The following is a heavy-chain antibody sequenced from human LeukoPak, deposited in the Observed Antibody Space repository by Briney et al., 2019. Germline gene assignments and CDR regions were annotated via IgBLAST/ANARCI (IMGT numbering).Heavy chain of an antibody. CDR2: IYYSGST. CDR3: ARRYLGYCSGDNCPLNYYGMDV. D-gene: IGHD2-15*01. V-gene: IGHV4-31*03. CDR1: GGSISSGGYY. J-gene: IGHJ6*02. Sequence: PSQTLSLTCTVSGGSISSGGYYWSWIRQHPGKGLEWIGYIYYSGSTYYNPSLKSRVTISVDTSKNQFSLKLSSVTAADTAVYYCARRYLGYCSGDNCPLNYYGMDVWGQGTTVTVSS.